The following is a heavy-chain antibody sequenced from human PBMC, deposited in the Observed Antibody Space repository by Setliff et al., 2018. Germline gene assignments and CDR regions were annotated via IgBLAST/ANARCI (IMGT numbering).Heavy chain of an antibody. D-gene: IGHD3-22*01. V-gene: IGHV1-2*06. CDR1: GYTFTGYY. CDR2: INPNSGGT. J-gene: IGHJ4*02. CDR3: ARDGYYDSSGRSPSDC. Sequence: ASVKVSCKASGYTFTGYYMHWVRQAPGQGLEWMGRINPNSGGTKYAQKLQGRVTMTTDTSTSTAYMELRSLRSDDTAVYYCARDGYYDSSGRSPSDCWGQGTLVTVSS.